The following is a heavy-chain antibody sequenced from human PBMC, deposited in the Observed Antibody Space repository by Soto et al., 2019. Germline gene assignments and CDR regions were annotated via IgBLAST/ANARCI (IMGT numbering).Heavy chain of an antibody. Sequence: GGSLRLSCVASGFSFSSYTMNWVRQAPGKGLERVSYITSSGSATYYADSVKGRFTISRDNGRNSLYLQMTSLRDEDTAVYYCASPFHYYYDSSGYYSDFGIWGQGTMVTVSS. CDR2: ITSSGSAT. J-gene: IGHJ3*02. V-gene: IGHV3-48*02. CDR3: ASPFHYYYDSSGYYSDFGI. D-gene: IGHD3-22*01. CDR1: GFSFSSYT.